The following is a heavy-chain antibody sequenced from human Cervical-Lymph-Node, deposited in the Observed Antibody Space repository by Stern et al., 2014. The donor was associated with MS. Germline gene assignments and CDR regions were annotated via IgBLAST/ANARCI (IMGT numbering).Heavy chain of an antibody. CDR3: AQGAGSYWYVGL. J-gene: IGHJ2*01. CDR2: IIPIFGAP. Sequence: QVPLVQSGAEVKQPGSSVKVSCRPSGGSFINYAISWVRQAPGQGLEWMGGIIPIFGAPDYAQRFQARLTITADESTSTAYMELGSLTSDDTAIYYCAQGAGSYWYVGLWGRGTPITVSS. CDR1: GGSFINYA. D-gene: IGHD6-19*01. V-gene: IGHV1-69*01.